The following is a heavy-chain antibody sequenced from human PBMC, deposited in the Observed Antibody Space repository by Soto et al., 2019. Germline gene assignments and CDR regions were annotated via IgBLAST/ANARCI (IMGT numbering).Heavy chain of an antibody. D-gene: IGHD3-9*01. V-gene: IGHV1-18*01. CDR1: GYTFTSYG. CDR3: ARSPPDYDILTGDYYFDY. J-gene: IGHJ4*02. Sequence: GASVKVSCKASGYTFTSYGISWVRQAPGQGLEWMGWISAYNGNTNYAQKLQGRVTMTTDTSTSTAYMELRSLRSADTAVYYCARSPPDYDILTGDYYFDYWGQGTLVTVSS. CDR2: ISAYNGNT.